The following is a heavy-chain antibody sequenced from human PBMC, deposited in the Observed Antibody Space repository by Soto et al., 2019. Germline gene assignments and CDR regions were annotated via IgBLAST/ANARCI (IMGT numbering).Heavy chain of an antibody. CDR3: AKNGCSYPACYPYYYYVDV. J-gene: IGHJ6*03. V-gene: IGHV3-23*01. D-gene: IGHD2-15*01. CDR2: LTVTGDSA. Sequence: EVQLLESGGGLVQPGGSLRLSCAASGFRLSDSAVSWVRQAPGKGREWVSILTVTGDSASYSDSVKGRFTISRDISKSTLYLQMNSLRAEDTAVYYCAKNGCSYPACYPYYYYVDVWGRGTTVTVSS. CDR1: GFRLSDSA.